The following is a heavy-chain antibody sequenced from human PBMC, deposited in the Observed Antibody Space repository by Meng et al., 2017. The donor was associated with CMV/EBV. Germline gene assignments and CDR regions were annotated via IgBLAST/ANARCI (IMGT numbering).Heavy chain of an antibody. D-gene: IGHD3-3*01. CDR2: IYYSGST. CDR3: ARSLYDFWSGRVTPYYFDY. CDR1: SSSYD. J-gene: IGHJ4*02. V-gene: IGHV4-39*07. Sequence: SSSYDWGWIRQPPGKGLEWIGSIYYSGSTYYNPSLKSRVTISVDTSKNQFSLKLSSVTAADTAVYYCARSLYDFWSGRVTPYYFDYWGQGTLVTVSS.